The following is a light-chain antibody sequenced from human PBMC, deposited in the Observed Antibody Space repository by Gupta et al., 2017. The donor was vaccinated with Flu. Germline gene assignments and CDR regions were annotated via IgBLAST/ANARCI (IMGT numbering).Light chain of an antibody. V-gene: IGKV1-5*03. CDR2: EAS. CDR1: QNISTW. J-gene: IGKJ1*01. Sequence: GDRVTMTCRASQNISTWLAWYRKKPEKAPKLLISEASKLETGVPSRFSGSGSGTQFTLTISSLQPDDFASYYCQQSFTYSWMFGQGTKVEIK. CDR3: QQSFTYSWM.